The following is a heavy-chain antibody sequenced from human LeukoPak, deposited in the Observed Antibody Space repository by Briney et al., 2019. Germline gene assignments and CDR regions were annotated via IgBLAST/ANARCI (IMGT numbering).Heavy chain of an antibody. CDR1: GYTFTGYY. Sequence: ASVKVSCTASGYTFTGYYMHWVRQAPGQGLEWMGWINPNSGGTNYAQKFQGRVTMTRDTSISTAYMELSRLRSDDTAVYYCARAKGDYGDYPMYGMDVWGQGTTVTVSS. CDR3: ARAKGDYGDYPMYGMDV. J-gene: IGHJ6*02. V-gene: IGHV1-2*02. D-gene: IGHD4-17*01. CDR2: INPNSGGT.